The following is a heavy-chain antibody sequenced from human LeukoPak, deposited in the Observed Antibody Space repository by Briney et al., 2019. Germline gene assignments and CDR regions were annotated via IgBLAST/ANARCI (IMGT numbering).Heavy chain of an antibody. Sequence: SQTLSLTCAISGDSVSSNSAAWNWIRQSPSRGLEWLGRTYYRSKWYNDYAVSVKSRITINPDTSKNQFSLQLNSVTPEDTAVYYCARGSSGWYDPPYWYFDLWGRGTLVTASS. V-gene: IGHV6-1*01. J-gene: IGHJ2*01. CDR2: TYYRSKWYN. CDR3: ARGSSGWYDPPYWYFDL. CDR1: GDSVSSNSAA. D-gene: IGHD6-19*01.